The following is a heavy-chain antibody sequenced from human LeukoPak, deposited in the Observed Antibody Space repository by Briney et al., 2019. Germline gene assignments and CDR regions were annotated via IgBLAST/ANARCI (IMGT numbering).Heavy chain of an antibody. CDR2: ISASGST. J-gene: IGHJ2*01. D-gene: IGHD3-3*01. CDR3: ARGGDTSDYYGTNWYFDL. V-gene: IGHV4-4*07. CDR1: GGSISSSC. Sequence: SETLSLTCTVSGGSISSSCWSWIRQPGGKGLEWIGRISASGSTNYTPSLKSRVTMSVDTSKNQFSLRLSSVTAADTAVYYCARGGDTSDYYGTNWYFDLWGRGTLVTVSS.